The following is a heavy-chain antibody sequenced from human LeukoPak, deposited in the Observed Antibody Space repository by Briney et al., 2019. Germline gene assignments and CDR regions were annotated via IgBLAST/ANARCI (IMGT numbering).Heavy chain of an antibody. Sequence: TSETLSLTCTVSGGSINTPNYYWGWIRQTPGKGLEWIGNIFYSGGTYYSPSLTSRVTISLDTSRNQFSLRLTSVRAADTAVYYCAREATSGAFDIWGQGTMVTVSS. CDR2: IFYSGGT. V-gene: IGHV4-39*07. CDR1: GGSINTPNYY. CDR3: AREATSGAFDI. D-gene: IGHD3-10*01. J-gene: IGHJ3*02.